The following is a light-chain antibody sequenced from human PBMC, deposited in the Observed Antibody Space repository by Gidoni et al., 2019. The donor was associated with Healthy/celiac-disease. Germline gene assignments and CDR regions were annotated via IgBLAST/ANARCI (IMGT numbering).Light chain of an antibody. CDR3: QQYNSYPWT. J-gene: IGKJ1*01. V-gene: IGKV1-5*03. CDR2: KAY. CDR1: QSISSW. Sequence: DIQMTQSPSTLSASVGDRVTITCRASQSISSWLAWYQQKPGKAPKLLLYKAYSLESGVPSRFSGSGSGTEFTLTISSLQPDDFATYYCQQYNSYPWTFXQXTKVXIK.